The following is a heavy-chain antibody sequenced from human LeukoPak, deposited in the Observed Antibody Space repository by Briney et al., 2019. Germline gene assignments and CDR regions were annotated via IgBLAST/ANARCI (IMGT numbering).Heavy chain of an antibody. CDR1: GGSISSGVYS. CDR3: ARGDTSYYGSGSIRGYFDY. D-gene: IGHD3-10*01. CDR2: IFHSGST. J-gene: IGHJ4*02. V-gene: IGHV4-30-2*01. Sequence: PSQTLSLTCAVSGGSISSGVYSWSWLRQPPGQGLEWIGYIFHSGSTYYNPSLKSRVTISVDRSKNQFSLNLSSVTAADTAVYYCARGDTSYYGSGSIRGYFDYWGQGTLVSVSS.